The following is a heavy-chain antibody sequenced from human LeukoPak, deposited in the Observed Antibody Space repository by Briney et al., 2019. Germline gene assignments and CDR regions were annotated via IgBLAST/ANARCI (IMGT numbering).Heavy chain of an antibody. V-gene: IGHV3-53*01. CDR1: GFTVITND. D-gene: IGHD1-14*01. Sequence: GGSLRLSCAASGFTVITNDMTWVRQAPGKGREWVSVLYSDGNTKYADSVQGRFTISRDNSKNTLYLEMNSLSPDDTAVYYCARGVEPLAANTLAYWGQGTLVTASS. CDR3: ARGVEPLAANTLAY. CDR2: LYSDGNT. J-gene: IGHJ4*02.